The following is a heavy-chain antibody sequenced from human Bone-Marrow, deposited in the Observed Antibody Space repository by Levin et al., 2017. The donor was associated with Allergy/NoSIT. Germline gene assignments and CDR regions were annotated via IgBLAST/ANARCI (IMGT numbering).Heavy chain of an antibody. Sequence: SETLSLTCSVSDVSIKTYYWSWVRQSPERGLEWIGYFDDSGTSAYNPSFKSRATISIDTSNNRFSLKLTSVTAADTAVYYCAKSRFSSSWYGAAMDVWGQGATVIVSS. CDR1: DVSIKTYY. V-gene: IGHV4-59*01. CDR3: AKSRFSSSWYGAAMDV. CDR2: FDDSGTS. J-gene: IGHJ6*02. D-gene: IGHD6-13*01.